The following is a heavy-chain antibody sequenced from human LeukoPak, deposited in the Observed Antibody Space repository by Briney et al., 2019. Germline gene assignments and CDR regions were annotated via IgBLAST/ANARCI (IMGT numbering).Heavy chain of an antibody. V-gene: IGHV3-53*01. J-gene: IGHJ5*02. D-gene: IGHD2-15*01. CDR2: IYSGGST. CDR3: ARDVSPGYCSGGSCHGSWFDP. Sequence: GGSLRLSCAASGFTVSSNYMSWVRQAPGKGLEWVSVIYSGGSTYYADSVKGRFTISRDNSKNTLYLQMNSLRAEDTAVYYCARDVSPGYCSGGSCHGSWFDPWGQGTLVTVSS. CDR1: GFTVSSNY.